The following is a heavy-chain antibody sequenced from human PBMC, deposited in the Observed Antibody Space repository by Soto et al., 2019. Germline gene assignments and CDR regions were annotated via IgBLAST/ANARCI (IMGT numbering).Heavy chain of an antibody. J-gene: IGHJ6*02. CDR2: ISYDGSNK. V-gene: IGHV3-30*18. D-gene: IGHD6-13*01. Sequence: GGSLRLSCAASGFTFSGYVMHWVRQSPGKGLEWVAVISYDGSNKYYADSVKGRFTISRDNSKNTLYLQMNSLRAEDTAVYYCAKDQGGSSWYSGPYYYYGMDVWGQGTTVTVSS. CDR3: AKDQGGSSWYSGPYYYYGMDV. CDR1: GFTFSGYV.